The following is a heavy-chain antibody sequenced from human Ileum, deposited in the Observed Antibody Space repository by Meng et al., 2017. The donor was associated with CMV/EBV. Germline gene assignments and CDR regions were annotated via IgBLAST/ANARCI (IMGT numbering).Heavy chain of an antibody. CDR2: INSNSGTT. V-gene: IGHV1-2*02. Sequence: ASVKVSCKASGYTLTADFMFWVRQAPGQGLEGMGWINSNSGTTNDAQKFQGRVTMTWDTSISAVYMDLSSLRSDDTGVYYCVSYIGSSYWFGPWGQGTLVTVSS. D-gene: IGHD6-6*01. CDR3: VSYIGSSYWFGP. CDR1: GYTLTADF. J-gene: IGHJ5*02.